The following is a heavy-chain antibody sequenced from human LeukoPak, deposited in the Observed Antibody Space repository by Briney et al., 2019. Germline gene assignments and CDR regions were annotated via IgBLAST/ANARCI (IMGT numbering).Heavy chain of an antibody. V-gene: IGHV3-53*01. D-gene: IGHD2-15*01. J-gene: IGHJ4*02. CDR3: ARVRSSGGARYFDY. CDR2: IYSGGST. Sequence: GRSLRLSCTTSGFSFGDYAMSWVRQAPGKGLEWVSFIYSGGSTYHADFVKGRFTISRDNSKNTVYLQMNSLRAEDTAVYHCARVRSSGGARYFDYWGQGTLVTVSS. CDR1: GFSFGDYA.